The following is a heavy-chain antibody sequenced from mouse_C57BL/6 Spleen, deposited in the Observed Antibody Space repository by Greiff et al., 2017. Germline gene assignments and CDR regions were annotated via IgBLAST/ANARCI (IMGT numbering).Heavy chain of an antibody. Sequence: QVQLQQPGAELVRPGSSVKLSCKASGYTFTSYWMDWVKQRPGQGLEWIGNIYPSDSETHYNQKFKDKATLTVDKSSSTAYMQLSSLTSEDSAVYYCGGYYGSSPSFDYWGQGTTLTVSS. V-gene: IGHV1-61*01. D-gene: IGHD1-1*01. CDR1: GYTFTSYW. J-gene: IGHJ2*01. CDR3: GGYYGSSPSFDY. CDR2: IYPSDSET.